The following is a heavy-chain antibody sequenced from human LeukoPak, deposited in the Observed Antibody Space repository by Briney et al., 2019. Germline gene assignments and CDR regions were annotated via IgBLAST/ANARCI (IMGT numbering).Heavy chain of an antibody. Sequence: PGGSLRLSCAASGFTFSSYAMSWVRQAPGKGLEWVSAISGSGGSTYYADSVKGRFTISRDNSKNTLYLQMNSLRAEDTAVYYCANRCSSTSCYYYWGQGTLVTVPS. D-gene: IGHD2-2*01. J-gene: IGHJ4*02. V-gene: IGHV3-23*01. CDR3: ANRCSSTSCYYY. CDR2: ISGSGGST. CDR1: GFTFSSYA.